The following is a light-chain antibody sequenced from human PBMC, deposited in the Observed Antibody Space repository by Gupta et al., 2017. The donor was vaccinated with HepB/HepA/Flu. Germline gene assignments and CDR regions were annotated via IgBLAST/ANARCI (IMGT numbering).Light chain of an antibody. CDR1: QSITTF. Sequence: DIQMNQSPSSLSASLGDRVTITCQASQSITTFLVWYQQKPGKAPKLLIYGASSLQSGVPSRFSGSGSGTDFTLTISSLQPEDFATYYCQQTYSTPITFGQGTRLESK. CDR2: GAS. J-gene: IGKJ5*01. V-gene: IGKV1-39*01. CDR3: QQTYSTPIT.